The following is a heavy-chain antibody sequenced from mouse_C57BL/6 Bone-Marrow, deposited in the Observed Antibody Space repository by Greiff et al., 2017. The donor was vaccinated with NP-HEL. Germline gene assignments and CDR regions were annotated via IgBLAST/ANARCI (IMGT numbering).Heavy chain of an antibody. D-gene: IGHD2-3*01. CDR2: INPGSGGT. J-gene: IGHJ2*01. CDR1: GYAFTNYL. V-gene: IGHV1-54*01. Sequence: VQLQQSGAELVRPGTSVKVSCKASGYAFTNYLIEWVKQRPGQGLEWIGVINPGSGGTNYNEKFKGKATLTADKSSSTAYMQLSRLTSEDSAVYFCARWIYDGYYRDYWGQGTTLTVSS. CDR3: ARWIYDGYYRDY.